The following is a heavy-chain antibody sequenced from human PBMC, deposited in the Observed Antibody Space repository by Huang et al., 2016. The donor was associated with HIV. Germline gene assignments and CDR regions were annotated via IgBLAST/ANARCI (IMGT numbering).Heavy chain of an antibody. Sequence: QIQLAQSGAEVKKPGASVKVSCKASGYTFTNYDINWVRQASGQGLEWMGWMNPKSGNVGYTKKFQGRVAILRNSSINTSYLEATSLTSEDTAVYYCARGFGINYNHEAFDVWGQGTMVTVSS. CDR3: ARGFGINYNHEAFDV. D-gene: IGHD3-10*01. V-gene: IGHV1-8*01. J-gene: IGHJ3*01. CDR2: MNPKSGNV. CDR1: GYTFTNYD.